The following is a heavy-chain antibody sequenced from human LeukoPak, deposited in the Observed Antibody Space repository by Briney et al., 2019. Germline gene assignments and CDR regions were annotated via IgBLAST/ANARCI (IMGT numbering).Heavy chain of an antibody. CDR2: ISSSSSYM. CDR3: ARDRDVPAIGMDV. Sequence: PGGSLRLSCAASGFTFSSYTMNWVRPAPGKGRWWVSSISSSSSYMYYADSVKGRFTISRDNAKNSLYLQMNRLRAEDTAVYYCARDRDVPAIGMDVWGQGTTVTVSS. CDR1: GFTFSSYT. J-gene: IGHJ6*02. V-gene: IGHV3-21*06.